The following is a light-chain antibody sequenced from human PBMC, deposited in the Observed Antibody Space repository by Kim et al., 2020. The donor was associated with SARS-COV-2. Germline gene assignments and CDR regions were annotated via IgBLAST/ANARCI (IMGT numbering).Light chain of an antibody. CDR2: QDS. Sequence: PGQTGAITVSGDKLGDKYVSWYEQKSGQSPVVVIYQDSQRPSGVPERFSGSNSGNTATLTISGTQAMDEAQYYCQAWDSSTQSYVFGTGTKVTVL. CDR3: QAWDSSTQSYV. J-gene: IGLJ1*01. CDR1: KLGDKY. V-gene: IGLV3-1*01.